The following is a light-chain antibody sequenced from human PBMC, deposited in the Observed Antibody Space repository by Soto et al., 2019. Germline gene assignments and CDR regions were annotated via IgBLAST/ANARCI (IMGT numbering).Light chain of an antibody. J-gene: IGKJ4*01. CDR3: QQNNYWPPLT. Sequence: IVLTQSPATLSVSPGERATLSCRASQSVNSYLAWYQQEPGQAPRLLIYDASNRATDIPARFSGSGSGTDFTLTISSLEPEDFAVYYCQQNNYWPPLTFGGGTKVDIK. CDR1: QSVNSY. CDR2: DAS. V-gene: IGKV3-11*01.